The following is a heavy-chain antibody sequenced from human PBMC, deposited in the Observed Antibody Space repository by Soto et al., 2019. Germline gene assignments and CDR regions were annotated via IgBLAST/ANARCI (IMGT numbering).Heavy chain of an antibody. J-gene: IGHJ6*02. CDR1: GFSLSSSGVC. V-gene: IGHV2-5*02. CDR2: VYWDDDK. D-gene: IGHD2-8*01. CDR3: ARTRNNERIHHQFYSGTDV. Sequence: SGPTLVNPTQTLTLTCTFSGFSLSSSGVCVGWIRQPPGKALEWLALVYWDDDKRDSPSLTTRLTISKDTSKNQVVLTMTNMDLVDTATYFCARTRNNERIHHQFYSGTDVWGPGTTVTVSS.